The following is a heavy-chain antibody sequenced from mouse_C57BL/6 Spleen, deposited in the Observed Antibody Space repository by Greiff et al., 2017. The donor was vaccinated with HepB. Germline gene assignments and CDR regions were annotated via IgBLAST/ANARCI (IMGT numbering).Heavy chain of an antibody. V-gene: IGHV1-80*01. D-gene: IGHD1-1*01. CDR2: IYPGDGDT. J-gene: IGHJ2*01. Sequence: QVQLQQSGAELVKPGASVKISCKASGYAFSSYWMNWVKQRPGKGLEWIGQIYPGDGDTNYNGKFKGKATLTADKSSSTAYMQLSSLTSEDSAVYFCARPLYYGSSHRFDYWGQGTTLTVSS. CDR3: ARPLYYGSSHRFDY. CDR1: GYAFSSYW.